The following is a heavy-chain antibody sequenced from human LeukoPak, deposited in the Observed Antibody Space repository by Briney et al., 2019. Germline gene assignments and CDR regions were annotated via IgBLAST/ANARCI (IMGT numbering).Heavy chain of an antibody. V-gene: IGHV4-39*07. D-gene: IGHD1-26*01. J-gene: IGHJ4*02. CDR1: GGSISSSSYY. CDR2: IYYSGST. CDR3: ARGGSYSYGGQSRFDY. Sequence: SETLSLTCTVSGGSISSSSYYWGWIRQPPGKGLEWIGSIYYSGSTYYNPSLKSRVTISVDTSKNQFSLKLSSVTAADTAVYYCARGGSYSYGGQSRFDYWGQGTLVTVSS.